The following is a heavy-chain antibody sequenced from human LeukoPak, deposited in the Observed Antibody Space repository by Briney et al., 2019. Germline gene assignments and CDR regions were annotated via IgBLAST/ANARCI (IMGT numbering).Heavy chain of an antibody. D-gene: IGHD1-26*01. V-gene: IGHV3-30*02. J-gene: IGHJ4*02. CDR1: GFTFSSYG. CDR2: IRYDGNNK. CDR3: AKGDLWELLDH. Sequence: GGSLRLSCAASGFTFSSYGMHWVRQAPGKGLEWVAFIRYDGNNKYYADSVKGRFTISRDNSKNTLYLQMYSLRAEDTAVYYCAKGDLWELLDHWGQGTPVTVSS.